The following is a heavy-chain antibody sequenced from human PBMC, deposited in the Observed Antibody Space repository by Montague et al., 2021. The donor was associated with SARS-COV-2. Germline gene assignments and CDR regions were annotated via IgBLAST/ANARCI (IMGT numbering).Heavy chain of an antibody. V-gene: IGHV4-34*01. J-gene: IGHJ3*02. Sequence: SETLSLTCAVSRGSFSNYYWTWIRQSPGKGLEWIGEINQGGAPNYTPSLKRRVTISLATSKKQISLKLHSVTVADTAVFFCARGRPVQGSFRHFDSISSGALDIWAQGALVIVSS. CDR2: INQGGAP. D-gene: IGHD3-9*01. CDR1: RGSFSNYY. CDR3: ARGRPVQGSFRHFDSISSGALDI.